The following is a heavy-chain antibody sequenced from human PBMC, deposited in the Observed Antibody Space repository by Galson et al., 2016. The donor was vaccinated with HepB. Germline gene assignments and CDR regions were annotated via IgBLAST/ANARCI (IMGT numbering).Heavy chain of an antibody. D-gene: IGHD2-15*01. CDR1: RFTFSNYD. J-gene: IGHJ4*02. CDR2: ISGSGLII. V-gene: IGHV3-48*03. Sequence: SLRLSCAASRFTFSNYDMNWVRQAPGKGLEWVSYISGSGLIIYYADSVKGRFTISRDNTTNSPFLQRDSLRAADTAFYYCARAECSDSCTYFDSWGLGALVTVSS. CDR3: ARAECSDSCTYFDS.